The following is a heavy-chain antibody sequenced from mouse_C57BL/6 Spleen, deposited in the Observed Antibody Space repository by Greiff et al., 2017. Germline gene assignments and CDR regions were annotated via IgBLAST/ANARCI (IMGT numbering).Heavy chain of an antibody. J-gene: IGHJ2*01. CDR1: GYTFTSYW. D-gene: IGHD1-1*01. V-gene: IGHV1-69*01. Sequence: QVQLQQSGAELVMPGASVKLSCKASGYTFTSYWMHWVKQRPGQGLEWIGEIDPSDSYTNYNQKFKGKSTLTVDKSSSTAYMQLSSLTSEDSAVYYCARSGTVVAPGPFDYWGQGTTLTVSS. CDR2: IDPSDSYT. CDR3: ARSGTVVAPGPFDY.